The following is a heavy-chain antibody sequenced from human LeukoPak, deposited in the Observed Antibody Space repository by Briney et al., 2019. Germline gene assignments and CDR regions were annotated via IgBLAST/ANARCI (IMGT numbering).Heavy chain of an antibody. Sequence: XINHXGXTXXXPSLXSRVTXSVDTSKNQFSLKLSSVTAADTAVYYCAXEGXAVAVNWFDPWGQGTLVTVSS. J-gene: IGHJ5*02. V-gene: IGHV4-34*01. CDR3: AXEGXAVAVNWFDP. CDR2: INHXGXT. D-gene: IGHD6-19*01.